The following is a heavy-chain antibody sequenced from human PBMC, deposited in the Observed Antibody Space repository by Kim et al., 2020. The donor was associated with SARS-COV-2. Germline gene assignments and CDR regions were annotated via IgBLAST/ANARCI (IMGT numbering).Heavy chain of an antibody. J-gene: IGHJ4*02. CDR2: K. CDR3: ARSSYGDYFDY. V-gene: IGHV3-30*01. Sequence: KYYADSVKGRFTISRDNSKNTLYLQMNSLRAEDTAVYYCARSSYGDYFDYWGQGTLVTVSS. D-gene: IGHD4-17*01.